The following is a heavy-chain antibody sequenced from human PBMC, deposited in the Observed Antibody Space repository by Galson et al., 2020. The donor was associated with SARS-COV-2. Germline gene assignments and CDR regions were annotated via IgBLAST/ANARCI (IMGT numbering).Heavy chain of an antibody. J-gene: IGHJ5*02. CDR3: ARVRGGPAGWFDP. V-gene: IGHV4-39*07. CDR2: IYYSGST. CDR1: GGSISSSSYY. Sequence: SETLSLTCIVSGGSISSSSYYWGWIRQPPGKGLEWFGSIYYSGSTYYNPSLKSRVTISVDTSKNQFSLKLNSVTAADTAVYYCARVRGGPAGWFDPWGQGTLVTVS. D-gene: IGHD3-10*01.